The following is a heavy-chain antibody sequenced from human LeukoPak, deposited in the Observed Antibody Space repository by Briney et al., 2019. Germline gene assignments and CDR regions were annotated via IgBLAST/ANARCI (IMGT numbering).Heavy chain of an antibody. CDR2: IYYSGST. J-gene: IGHJ4*02. CDR3: ARQRYYYDSSDFDY. D-gene: IGHD3-22*01. Sequence: SETLSLTCTVSGGSISSYYWSWIRQPPGKGLEWIGHIYYSGSTNYNPSLKSRVTISVDTSKNQFSLKLSSVTAADTAVYYCARQRYYYDSSDFDYWGQGTLVTVSS. V-gene: IGHV4-59*08. CDR1: GGSISSYY.